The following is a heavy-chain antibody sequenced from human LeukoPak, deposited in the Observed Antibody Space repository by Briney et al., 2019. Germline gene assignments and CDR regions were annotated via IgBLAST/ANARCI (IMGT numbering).Heavy chain of an antibody. CDR1: GFTFSNYE. V-gene: IGHV3-23*01. J-gene: IGHJ6*03. CDR2: LSGSGDRT. Sequence: GGSLRLSCAASGFTFSNYEMNWVRQAPGKGLEWVSALSGSGDRTFYVDSVKGRFTVSRDNSKNTLYLQMDSLRVDDTALYYCARGGTNYYYMDVWGNGTTVTVSS. CDR3: ARGGTNYYYMDV.